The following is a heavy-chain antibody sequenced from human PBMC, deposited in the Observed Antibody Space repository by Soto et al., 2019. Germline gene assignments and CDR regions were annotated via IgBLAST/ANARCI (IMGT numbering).Heavy chain of an antibody. CDR3: ARVPPYYYDSSGYYPFDY. Sequence: GGSLRLSCAASGFTFSSYWMHWVRQAPGKGLVWVSRINSDGSSTSYADSVKGRFTISRDNAKNTLYLQMNSLRAEDTAVYYCARVPPYYYDSSGYYPFDYWGQGTLVTVSS. CDR2: INSDGSST. CDR1: GFTFSSYW. V-gene: IGHV3-74*01. D-gene: IGHD3-22*01. J-gene: IGHJ4*02.